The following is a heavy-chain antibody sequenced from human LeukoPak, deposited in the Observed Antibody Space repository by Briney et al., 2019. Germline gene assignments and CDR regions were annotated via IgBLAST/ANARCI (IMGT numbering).Heavy chain of an antibody. Sequence: SETLSLTCAVSGGSIGTSSYYWSWIRQPPGKGLEWIGYIYYSGSTNYNPSLKSRVTISVDTSKNQFSLKLSSVTAADTAVYYCARGYSSIVVVPAAIYDYWGQGTLVTVSS. D-gene: IGHD2-2*01. CDR3: ARGYSSIVVVPAAIYDY. J-gene: IGHJ4*02. CDR1: GGSIGTSSYY. V-gene: IGHV4-61*01. CDR2: IYYSGST.